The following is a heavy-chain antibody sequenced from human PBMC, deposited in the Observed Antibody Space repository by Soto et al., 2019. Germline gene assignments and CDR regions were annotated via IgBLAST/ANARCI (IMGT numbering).Heavy chain of an antibody. CDR1: GGTFRTAA. CDR2: IMPVFRTP. CDR3: ARDNDLPQLGGNYDYIVDV. V-gene: IGHV1-69*12. Sequence: QVQLEQSGAEVKKPGSSVKVSCKASGGTFRTAAISWVRQAPGQGLEWMGGIMPVFRTPDYAQKFQGRVTITADESTNTAYRELSGLRSDDTAVYYCARDNDLPQLGGNYDYIVDVWGQGTTITVSS. D-gene: IGHD2-8*01. J-gene: IGHJ6*02.